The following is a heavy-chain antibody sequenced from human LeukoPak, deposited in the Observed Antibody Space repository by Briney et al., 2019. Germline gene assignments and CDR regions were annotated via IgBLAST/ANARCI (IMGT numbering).Heavy chain of an antibody. CDR1: GGSISSYY. V-gene: IGHV4-59*01. CDR2: IYYSGST. J-gene: IGHJ5*02. Sequence: SETLSLTCTVSGGSISSYYWSWIRQPPGKGLEWIGYIYYSGSTNYNPSLKSRVTISVDTSKNQFSLKLSPVTAADTAVYYCARGNRDGYNRDNWFDPWGQGTLVTVSS. D-gene: IGHD5-12*01. CDR3: ARGNRDGYNRDNWFDP.